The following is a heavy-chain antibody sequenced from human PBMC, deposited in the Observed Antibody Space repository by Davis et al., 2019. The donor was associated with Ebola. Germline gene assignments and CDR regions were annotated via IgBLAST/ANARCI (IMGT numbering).Heavy chain of an antibody. J-gene: IGHJ3*02. CDR1: GFTFSSYS. D-gene: IGHD3-22*01. V-gene: IGHV3-48*02. CDR3: ARPITMMPGAFDI. Sequence: GESLKISCAASGFTFSSYSMNWVRQAPGKGLEWVSYISSSSSTIYYADSVKGRFTISRDNAKNSLYLQMNSLRDEDTAVYYCARPITMMPGAFDIWGQGTMVTVSS. CDR2: ISSSSSTI.